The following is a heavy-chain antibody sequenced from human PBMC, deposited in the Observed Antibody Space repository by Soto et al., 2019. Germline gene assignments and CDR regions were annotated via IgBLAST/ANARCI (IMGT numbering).Heavy chain of an antibody. D-gene: IGHD3-10*01. Sequence: SETLSLTCAVYGGSFSGYYWSWIRQPPGKGLEWIGEINHSGSTNYNPSLKRRVTISVDTSKNQFSLKLSSVTAADTAVHYCARSGSGRRAWLDPWGDGILVT. CDR2: INHSGST. V-gene: IGHV4-34*01. CDR1: GGSFSGYY. CDR3: ARSGSGRRAWLDP. J-gene: IGHJ5*02.